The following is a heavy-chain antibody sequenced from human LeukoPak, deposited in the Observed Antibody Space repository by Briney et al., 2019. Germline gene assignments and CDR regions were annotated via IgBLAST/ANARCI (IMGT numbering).Heavy chain of an antibody. CDR3: ARLVEGTPADS. J-gene: IGHJ4*02. D-gene: IGHD1-14*01. Sequence: SETLCLTCTVSGGSISSSSYHWGWIRQPPGKGLEWIGSIYYLGNTYHNPSLNSRLTISVDTSKNEFSLKLTSVSAADSAVYYCARLVEGTPADSWGQGTLVTISS. CDR2: IYYLGNT. V-gene: IGHV4-39*01. CDR1: GGSISSSSYH.